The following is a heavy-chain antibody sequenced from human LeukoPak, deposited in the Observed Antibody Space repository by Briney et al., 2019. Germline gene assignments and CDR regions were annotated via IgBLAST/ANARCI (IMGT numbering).Heavy chain of an antibody. CDR2: IDPSDSYT. CDR3: ARSDPYGAPGNYYYGMDV. D-gene: IGHD4-17*01. J-gene: IGHJ6*02. V-gene: IGHV5-10-1*01. Sequence: GESLKISCKGSGYSFTSYWISWVRQMPGKGLEWMGRIDPSDSYTNYSPSFQGHVTISADKSISTAYLQWSSLKASDTAMYYCARSDPYGAPGNYYYGMDVWGQGTTVTVSS. CDR1: GYSFTSYW.